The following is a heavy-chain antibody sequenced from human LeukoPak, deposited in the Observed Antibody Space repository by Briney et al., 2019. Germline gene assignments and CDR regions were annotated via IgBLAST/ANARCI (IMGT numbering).Heavy chain of an antibody. CDR2: ISPDSGGT. D-gene: IGHD3-10*01. V-gene: IGHV1-2*04. CDR1: GYTFTDYK. J-gene: IGHJ6*02. CDR3: ARGLGGSGSYSNYYYGMDV. Sequence: PVASVKVSCKASGYTFTDYKIYWVRQAPGQGLEWMGWISPDSGGTNYAQKFQGWVTMTRDTSISTAYMELSRLRSDDTAVYYCARGLGGSGSYSNYYYGMDVWGQGTTVTVSS.